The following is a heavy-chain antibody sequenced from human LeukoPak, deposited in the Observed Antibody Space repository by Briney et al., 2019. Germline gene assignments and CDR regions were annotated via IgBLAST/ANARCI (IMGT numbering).Heavy chain of an antibody. CDR2: MNPNSGNT. J-gene: IGHJ4*02. Sequence: ASEKVSCKASGQTFTSYDINWVRQATGQGLEWMGWMNPNSGNTGYAQKFQGRVTMTRNTSISTAYMELSSLRSEDTAVYYCARVAKWPRRFDYWGQGTLVTVSS. V-gene: IGHV1-8*01. D-gene: IGHD5-12*01. CDR1: GQTFTSYD. CDR3: ARVAKWPRRFDY.